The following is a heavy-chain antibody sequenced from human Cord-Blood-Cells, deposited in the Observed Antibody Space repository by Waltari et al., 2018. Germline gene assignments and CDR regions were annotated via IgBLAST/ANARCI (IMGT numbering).Heavy chain of an antibody. V-gene: IGHV2-26*01. CDR1: RFSLSNARMG. CDR3: ARMRSGSYYGAFDI. CDR2: IFSNDEK. J-gene: IGHJ3*02. D-gene: IGHD3-10*01. Sequence: QVTLKESGPVLVKPTETLTLTCPVSRFSLSNARMGVSWIRQPPGQALELLEHIFSNDEKSYSTSLKSRLTISKDTSKSQVVLTMTNMDPVDTATYYCARMRSGSYYGAFDIWGQGTMVTVSS.